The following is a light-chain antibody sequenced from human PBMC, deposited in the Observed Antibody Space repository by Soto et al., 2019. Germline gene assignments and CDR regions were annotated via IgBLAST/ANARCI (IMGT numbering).Light chain of an antibody. V-gene: IGLV2-18*02. Sequence: HSVLTQPPSVSGSTGQSVTISCTGTSSDVGSYNRVSWYQQPPVTAPTLMIYEVSNRPSGVPDRFSGSTSGNTASLTISGLQAEDEADYYCSSYTSRSTWVVGGGTKLTVL. CDR3: SSYTSRSTWV. CDR1: SSDVGSYNR. CDR2: EVS. J-gene: IGLJ3*02.